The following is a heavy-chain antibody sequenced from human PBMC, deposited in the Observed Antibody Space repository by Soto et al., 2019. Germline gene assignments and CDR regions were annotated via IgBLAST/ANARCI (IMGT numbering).Heavy chain of an antibody. CDR2: IGSSGGYT. CDR3: ARDPDSGSYCDY. Sequence: QVQLVESGGSLVKPGGSLRLSCAASGFTFNNYYMSWIRQAPGKGLEWISHIGSSGGYTNYADSVKGRFTISRDNAKNLLFLQMNSLRAEDTAVYYCARDPDSGSYCDYWGQGTLVTVSS. D-gene: IGHD5-12*01. V-gene: IGHV3-11*05. J-gene: IGHJ4*02. CDR1: GFTFNNYY.